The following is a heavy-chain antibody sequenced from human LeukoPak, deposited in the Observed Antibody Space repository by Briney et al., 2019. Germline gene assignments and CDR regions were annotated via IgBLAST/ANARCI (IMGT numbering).Heavy chain of an antibody. Sequence: PEGSLRLSCAASGFTFSSYAMSWVRQAPGKGLEWVSAISGSGGSTYYADSVKGRFTISRDNSKNTLYLQMNSLRAEDTAVYYCAKDYYDSSSTYYFDYWGQGTLVTVSS. CDR3: AKDYYDSSSTYYFDY. V-gene: IGHV3-23*01. D-gene: IGHD3-22*01. J-gene: IGHJ4*02. CDR2: ISGSGGST. CDR1: GFTFSSYA.